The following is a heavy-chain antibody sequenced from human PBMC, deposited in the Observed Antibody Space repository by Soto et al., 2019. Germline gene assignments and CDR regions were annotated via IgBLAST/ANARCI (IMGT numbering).Heavy chain of an antibody. V-gene: IGHV4-61*01. J-gene: IGHJ6*02. D-gene: IGHD2-2*02. CDR3: ARFVRSCSGTTCYTRADV. CDR1: GGSVSSDTPY. CDR2: IYSSGST. Sequence: SETLSLTCTVSGGSVSSDTPYWSWIRQPPGQRLEWIGFIYSSGSTNYNPSLKSRVTMSVDTSKNQFSLKLRSVIVADTAVYHCARFVRSCSGTTCYTRADVWGQGTTVTVSS.